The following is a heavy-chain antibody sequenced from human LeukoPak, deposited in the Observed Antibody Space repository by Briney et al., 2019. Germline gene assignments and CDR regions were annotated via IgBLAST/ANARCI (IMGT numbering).Heavy chain of an antibody. CDR1: GYSISSGYY. V-gene: IGHV4-38-2*02. Sequence: SETLSLTCTVSGYSISSGYYWGWIRQPPGKGLEWIGNIYRGGTTYYNPSLKSRVTISVDTSKNQFSLKLTSVTAADTAVYYCARFSVSQAWFDPWGQGALVTVSS. D-gene: IGHD1-14*01. J-gene: IGHJ5*02. CDR3: ARFSVSQAWFDP. CDR2: IYRGGTT.